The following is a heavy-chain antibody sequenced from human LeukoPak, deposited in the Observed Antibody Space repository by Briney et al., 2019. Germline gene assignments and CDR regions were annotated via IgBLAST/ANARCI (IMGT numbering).Heavy chain of an antibody. J-gene: IGHJ6*03. CDR2: IYYSGST. V-gene: IGHV4-39*01. Sequence: SETLSLTCTVSGGSISSSSYYWGWIRQPPGKGLEWIGSIYYSGSTYCNPSLKSRVTISVDTSKNQFSLKLSSVTAADTAVYYCATYYNSSSWYYYYYYYMDVWGKGTTVTVSS. D-gene: IGHD6-13*01. CDR3: ATYYNSSSWYYYYYYYMDV. CDR1: GGSISSSSYY.